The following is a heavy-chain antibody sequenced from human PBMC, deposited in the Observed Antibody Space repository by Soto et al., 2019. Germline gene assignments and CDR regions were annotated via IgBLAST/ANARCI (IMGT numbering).Heavy chain of an antibody. Sequence: GASVNVSCKDSGGTFSSYSISWVRQAPGQGLELMGGIIPIFGTANYAQKFQGRVTITADESTSTAYMELSSLRSEDTAVYYCARDFRYAFDIWGQGTMVTVSS. V-gene: IGHV1-69*13. CDR2: IIPIFGTA. CDR3: ARDFRYAFDI. J-gene: IGHJ3*02. CDR1: GGTFSSYS.